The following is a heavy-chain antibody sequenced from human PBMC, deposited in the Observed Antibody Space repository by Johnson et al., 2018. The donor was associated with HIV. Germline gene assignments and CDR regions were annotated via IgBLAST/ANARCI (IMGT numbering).Heavy chain of an antibody. CDR1: GFTFSSYG. V-gene: IGHV3-30*02. CDR2: IRYDGSNK. D-gene: IGHD1-26*01. CDR3: AKDKARWELLAFDI. Sequence: QVQLVESGGGVVQPGRSLRLSCAASGFTFSSYGMHWVRQAPGKGLEWVAFIRYDGSNKYYADYVKGRFTISRDNSKNTLYLQMNSLRAEDTAVYHCAKDKARWELLAFDIWGQGTMVTVSS. J-gene: IGHJ3*02.